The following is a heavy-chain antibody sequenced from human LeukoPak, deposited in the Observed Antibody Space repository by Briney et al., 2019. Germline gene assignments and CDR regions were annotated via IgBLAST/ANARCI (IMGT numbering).Heavy chain of an antibody. CDR2: ISVSGDST. CDR1: GFTFSDYA. J-gene: IGHJ4*02. Sequence: GGSLRLSCAASGFTFSDYAMAWVRQAPGKGLEWVSAISVSGDSTYYADSVKGRFTISRDNSKNTLYLQMNSLRAEDTGVYYCARPQQMASFDFWGQGTLVTVSS. CDR3: ARPQQMASFDF. V-gene: IGHV3-23*01. D-gene: IGHD6-13*01.